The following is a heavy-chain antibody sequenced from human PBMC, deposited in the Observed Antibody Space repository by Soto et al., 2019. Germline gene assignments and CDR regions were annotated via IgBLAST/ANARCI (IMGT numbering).Heavy chain of an antibody. CDR3: PRDLGNNYGYFAY. V-gene: IGHV3-30-3*01. J-gene: IGHJ4*02. CDR2: ISYDGHNK. Sequence: PGGSLRLSCVASGFTFSNYAMNWVRQAPGKGLECVPVISYDGHNKYYADSVKGRITISRVNSRNTLYLQMNGLTAEDTAMYYCPRDLGNNYGYFAYWGQVSLVAVSS. CDR1: GFTFSNYA. D-gene: IGHD4-17*01.